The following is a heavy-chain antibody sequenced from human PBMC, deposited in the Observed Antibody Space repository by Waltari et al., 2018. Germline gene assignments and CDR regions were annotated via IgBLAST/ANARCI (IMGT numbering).Heavy chain of an antibody. V-gene: IGHV4-38-2*02. CDR1: GFSLSSGYY. J-gene: IGHJ3*01. Sequence: QVQLRESGPGLVKPSETLSLSCAVSGFSLSSGYYWGWIRQPPGKGLEWIGSIYDSGNPYYNPSLKSRVTMSIDTSKNQFSLRVNSATAADTAVYYCARDRVTGSSGAFNVWGQGTMVTVSS. CDR3: ARDRVTGSSGAFNV. CDR2: IYDSGNP. D-gene: IGHD6-6*01.